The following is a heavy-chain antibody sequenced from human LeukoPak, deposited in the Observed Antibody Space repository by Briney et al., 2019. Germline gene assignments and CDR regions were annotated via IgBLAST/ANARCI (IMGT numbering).Heavy chain of an antibody. V-gene: IGHV3-21*01. CDR2: ISSSSSYI. CDR3: ARDLPGRDYYFDY. Sequence: GGSLRLSCAASGFTFSSYSMNWVRQAPGQGLEWASSISSSSSYIYYADSVKGRFTVSRDNAKNSLYLQMNSLRAEDTAVYYCARDLPGRDYYFDYWGQGTLVTVSS. CDR1: GFTFSSYS. J-gene: IGHJ4*02. D-gene: IGHD3-10*01.